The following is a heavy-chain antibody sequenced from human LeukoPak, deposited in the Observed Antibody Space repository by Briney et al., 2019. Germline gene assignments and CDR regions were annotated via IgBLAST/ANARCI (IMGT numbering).Heavy chain of an antibody. CDR1: GFTFDDYA. V-gene: IGHV3-9*01. Sequence: GGSLRLSCAASGFTFDDYAMHWVRQAPGKGLEWVSGISWSSGSIGYADSVEGRFTISRDNAKNSLYLQMNSLRAEDTALYYCAKDVYRYCSSTSCYTGAFDIWGQGTMVTVSS. J-gene: IGHJ3*02. CDR2: ISWSSGSI. D-gene: IGHD2-2*02. CDR3: AKDVYRYCSSTSCYTGAFDI.